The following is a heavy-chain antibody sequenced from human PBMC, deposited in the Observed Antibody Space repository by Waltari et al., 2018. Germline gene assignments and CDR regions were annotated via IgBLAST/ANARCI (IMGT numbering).Heavy chain of an antibody. CDR3: ASPYSSAI. CDR1: GFTFSTYW. J-gene: IGHJ3*02. CDR2: INSDGSTT. V-gene: IGHV3-74*01. D-gene: IGHD6-25*01. Sequence: EVQLVESGGGLVEPGGSLRLSCAASGFTFSTYWMHWVRQGPGKGLVWVSRINSDGSTTSYADSVKVRFTISRDNAKNTLYLQMNSLRAEDTAVYYCASPYSSAIWGQGTMVTVSS.